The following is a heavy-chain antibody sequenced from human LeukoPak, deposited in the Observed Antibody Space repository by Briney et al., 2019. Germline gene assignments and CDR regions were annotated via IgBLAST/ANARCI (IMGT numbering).Heavy chain of an antibody. CDR1: GXTFSTFA. J-gene: IGHJ4*02. V-gene: IGHV3-23*01. Sequence: GGSLRLSCAASGXTFSTFAVSWVRQAPGKGLERVSVMSGSGGSGTYYADSVKGRFTISRDNSKNTLFLEMNSLRAEDTALYFCAEGYYGGSATHFDSWGQGVMVTVSS. D-gene: IGHD4-23*01. CDR3: AEGYYGGSATHFDS. CDR2: MSGSGGSGT.